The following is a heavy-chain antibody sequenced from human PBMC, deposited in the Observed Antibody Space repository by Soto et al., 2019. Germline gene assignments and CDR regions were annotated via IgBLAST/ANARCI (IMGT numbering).Heavy chain of an antibody. D-gene: IGHD6-19*01. V-gene: IGHV1-18*01. CDR2: ISAYNGNT. CDR3: AREGPMPEWLVTDY. J-gene: IGHJ4*02. CDR1: GYTFTSYG. Sequence: ASVKVSCKASGYTFTSYGISWVRQAPGQGLEWMGWISAYNGNTNYAQKLQGRVTMTTDTSTSTAYMELRSLGSDDTAVYYCAREGPMPEWLVTDYWGQGTLVTVSS.